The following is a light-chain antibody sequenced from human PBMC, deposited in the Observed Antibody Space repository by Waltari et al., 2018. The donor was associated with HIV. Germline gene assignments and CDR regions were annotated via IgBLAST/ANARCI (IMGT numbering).Light chain of an antibody. CDR3: SSYTSSSTPV. V-gene: IGLV2-14*01. CDR1: SSDVGGYNS. CDR2: EVT. J-gene: IGLJ2*01. Sequence: QSALTQPASVSGSPGQSITISCPGSSSDVGGYNSVSWYQQHPGKAPKLMIYEVTNRPSGISNRFSGSKSGNTASLTISGLQAEDEADYYCSSYTSSSTPVFGGGTKLTVL.